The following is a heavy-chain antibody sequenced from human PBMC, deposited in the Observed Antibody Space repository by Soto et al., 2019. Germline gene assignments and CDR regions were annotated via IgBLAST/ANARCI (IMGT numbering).Heavy chain of an antibody. D-gene: IGHD3-9*01. Sequence: EVQLLESGGGLVQPGGSMRLSCAASGFTFSSYAMSWVRQAPGKGLEWVSAICGSGGSTYYADSVKGRFTISRDNSKNTLYLQMNSLRAEDTAVYYCAKAPWRYDILTGYYSETYYFDYWGQGTLVTVSS. J-gene: IGHJ4*02. CDR2: ICGSGGST. CDR1: GFTFSSYA. CDR3: AKAPWRYDILTGYYSETYYFDY. V-gene: IGHV3-23*01.